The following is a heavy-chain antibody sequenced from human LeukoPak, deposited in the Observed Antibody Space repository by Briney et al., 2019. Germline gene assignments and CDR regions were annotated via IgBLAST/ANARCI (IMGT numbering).Heavy chain of an antibody. CDR2: ISAYNGNT. CDR3: ARDLGYDFWSGYYGGDY. Sequence: ASVKVSCKASGYTFTSYGISWVRHAPGQGLEWMGWISAYNGNTNYAQKLQGRVTMTTDTSTSTAYMELRSLRSDDTAVYYCARDLGYDFWSGYYGGDYWGQGTLVTVSS. CDR1: GYTFTSYG. J-gene: IGHJ4*02. V-gene: IGHV1-18*01. D-gene: IGHD3-3*01.